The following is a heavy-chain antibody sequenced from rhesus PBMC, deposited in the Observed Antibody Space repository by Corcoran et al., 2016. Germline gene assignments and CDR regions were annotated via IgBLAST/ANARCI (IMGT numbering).Heavy chain of an antibody. CDR2: ISGSGGST. V-gene: IGHV4-173*01. CDR1: GGSISSNY. Sequence: QLQLQESGPGLVKPSETLSLTCAVSGGSISSNYWSWIRQPPGKGLEWIGRISGSGGSTYYNPSLQSRVTISTDTAKNKSSLKLSSVTAADTAVYYCARGGYSSSPFFDYWGQGVLVTVSS. J-gene: IGHJ4*01. CDR3: ARGGYSSSPFFDY. D-gene: IGHD6-43*01.